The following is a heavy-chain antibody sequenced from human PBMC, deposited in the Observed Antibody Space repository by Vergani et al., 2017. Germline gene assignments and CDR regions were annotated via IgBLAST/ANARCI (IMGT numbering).Heavy chain of an antibody. CDR1: GYSISSGYF. V-gene: IGHV4-38-2*02. CDR2: IDRTGRT. CDR3: ARHLRGYSYGVFDY. D-gene: IGHD5-18*01. Sequence: QLHLQESGPGLVKPSETLSLICSVSGYSISSGYFWGWIRQSPGKGLEWLGTIDRTGRTHLSPSLKSRLTISVDTTKNQFSLRLTSATAADTAVYYCARHLRGYSYGVFDYWGQGREVTVSS. J-gene: IGHJ4*02.